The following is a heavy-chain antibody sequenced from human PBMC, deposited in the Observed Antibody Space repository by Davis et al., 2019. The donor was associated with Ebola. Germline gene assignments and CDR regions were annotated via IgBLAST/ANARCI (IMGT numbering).Heavy chain of an antibody. V-gene: IGHV4-39*07. Sequence: SETLSLTCTVSGVSISSGSHYWGWIRQAPGKGLEWIGSIFHSGSTYYNVSLKSRVTISLDTSKKQFSLKLSSVTAADTAVYYCARGVVIAARFDYWGQGTLVTVSS. J-gene: IGHJ4*02. CDR2: IFHSGST. CDR3: ARGVVIAARFDY. D-gene: IGHD2-15*01. CDR1: GVSISSGSHY.